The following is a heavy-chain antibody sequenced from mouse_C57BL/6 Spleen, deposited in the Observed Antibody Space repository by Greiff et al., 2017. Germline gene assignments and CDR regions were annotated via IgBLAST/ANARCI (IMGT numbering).Heavy chain of an antibody. CDR2: IDPSDSYT. J-gene: IGHJ4*01. CDR1: GYTFTSYW. Sequence: VQLKQPGAELVKPGASVKLSCKASGYTFTSYWMQWVKQRPGQGLEWIGEIDPSDSYTNYNQKFKGKATLTVDTSSSTAYMQLSSLTSEDSAVYYCASGGLLRLYAMDYWGQGTSVTVSS. V-gene: IGHV1-50*01. CDR3: ASGGLLRLYAMDY. D-gene: IGHD1-2*01.